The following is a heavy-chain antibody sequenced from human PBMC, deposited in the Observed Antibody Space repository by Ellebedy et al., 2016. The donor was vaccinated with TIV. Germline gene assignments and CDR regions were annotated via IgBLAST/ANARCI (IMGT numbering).Heavy chain of an antibody. CDR3: AKGCGGSCYWEAY. CDR2: ISGGVGNT. CDR1: GFTVSNNY. V-gene: IGHV3-23*01. D-gene: IGHD2-15*01. J-gene: IGHJ4*02. Sequence: GESLKISCAASGFTVSNNYMSWVRQAPGKGLEWVSSISGGVGNTYYADSVKGRFTISRDNSKNTLYLQMNSLRAEDTAVYYCAKGCGGSCYWEAYWGQGTLVTVSS.